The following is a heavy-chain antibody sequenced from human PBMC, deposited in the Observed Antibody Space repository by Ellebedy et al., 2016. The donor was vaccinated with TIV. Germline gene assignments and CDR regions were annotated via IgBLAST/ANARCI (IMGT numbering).Heavy chain of an antibody. CDR1: GYTFTSYS. Sequence: AASVKVSCKASGYTFTSYSISWVRQAPGQGLEWMGWISAYNGNTNYAQKLQGRVTMTTDTSTSTAYMELRSLRSDDTAVYYCARNRGGYYYYGMDVWGQGTTVTVSS. D-gene: IGHD2-15*01. CDR2: ISAYNGNT. CDR3: ARNRGGYYYYGMDV. V-gene: IGHV1-18*01. J-gene: IGHJ6*02.